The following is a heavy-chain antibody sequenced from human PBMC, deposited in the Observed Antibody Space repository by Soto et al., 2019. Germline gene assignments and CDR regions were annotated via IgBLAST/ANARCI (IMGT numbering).Heavy chain of an antibody. Sequence: SETLSLTCTVSGGSISSYYWSWIRQPPGKGLEWIGYIYFSGSTNYNPSLKSRVTISVDTSKNQFSLKLSSVTAADTAVYYCARIRRGWFDPWGQGTLVTVSS. J-gene: IGHJ5*02. V-gene: IGHV4-59*01. D-gene: IGHD3-10*01. CDR3: ARIRRGWFDP. CDR2: IYFSGST. CDR1: GGSISSYY.